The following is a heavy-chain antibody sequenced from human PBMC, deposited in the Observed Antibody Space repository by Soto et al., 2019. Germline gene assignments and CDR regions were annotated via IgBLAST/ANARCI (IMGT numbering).Heavy chain of an antibody. J-gene: IGHJ6*02. CDR1: GGSIRINSYC. D-gene: IGHD6-6*01. Sequence: SETLALTCSVSGGSIRINSYCWGWLRRPPRKGLEWIGSIYYSGRTYYNASLMSRVTMSVDTSKNQFSLKLSSLTAADTAVYYCARHPTASTHGMDVWGQGTPVT. CDR2: IYYSGRT. CDR3: ARHPTASTHGMDV. V-gene: IGHV4-39*01.